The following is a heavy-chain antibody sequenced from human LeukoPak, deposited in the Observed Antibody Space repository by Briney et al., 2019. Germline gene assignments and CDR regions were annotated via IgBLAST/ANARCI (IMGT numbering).Heavy chain of an antibody. CDR3: ARSHSSSWYFNYYGMDV. J-gene: IGHJ6*02. CDR2: IYHSGST. D-gene: IGHD6-13*01. V-gene: IGHV4-30-2*01. CDR1: GGPISSGGYS. Sequence: SETLSLTCAVSGGPISSGGYSWSWIRQPPGKGLEWIGYIYHSGSTYYNPSLKSRVTISVDRSKNQFSLKLSSVTAADTAVYYCARSHSSSWYFNYYGMDVWGQGTTVTVSS.